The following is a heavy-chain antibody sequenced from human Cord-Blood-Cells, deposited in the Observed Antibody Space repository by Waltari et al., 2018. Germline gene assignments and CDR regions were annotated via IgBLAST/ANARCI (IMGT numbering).Heavy chain of an antibody. J-gene: IGHJ4*02. Sequence: QLQLQESGPGLVKPSETLSLTCTVSGGSISSSSYYWGWIRQPPGKGLEWIGSIYYSGSTYYNPSLKSRVTISVDTSKNQFSLKLSSVTAADTAVYYCARRTIAARRGGIDYWGQGTLVTVSS. V-gene: IGHV4-39*01. CDR1: GGSISSSSYY. CDR3: ARRTIAARRGGIDY. CDR2: IYYSGST. D-gene: IGHD6-6*01.